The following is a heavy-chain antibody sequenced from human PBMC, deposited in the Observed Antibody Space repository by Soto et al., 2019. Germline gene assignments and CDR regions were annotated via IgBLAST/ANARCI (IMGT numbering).Heavy chain of an antibody. CDR3: AGGDYYHSSGYYFYYYTMDV. Sequence: SQTMSLRWTVAGGYIFSSSNYWGWIRQPPGKGLEWIGNVYYGGSTYYNPSLKSRVTISVETSKSQFSLKLSSVTAADTAVYYCAGGDYYHSSGYYFYYYTMDVWGQGTTVTVSS. J-gene: IGHJ6*02. D-gene: IGHD3-22*01. CDR1: GGYIFSSSNY. CDR2: VYYGGST. V-gene: IGHV4-39*01.